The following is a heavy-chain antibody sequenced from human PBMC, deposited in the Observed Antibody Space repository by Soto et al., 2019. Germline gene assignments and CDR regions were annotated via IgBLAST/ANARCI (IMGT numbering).Heavy chain of an antibody. CDR3: ARYNSYAIDY. CDR2: IHYSGTT. CDR1: GTSISSYY. D-gene: IGHD2-8*01. Sequence: SETLSLTCTVSGTSISSYYWSWIRQPPGKGLEWIANIHYSGTTNYNPSLASRVTLSVGTSKNQFSLKMTSVTAADRAMYFCARYNSYAIDYWGRGTLVTVSS. J-gene: IGHJ4*02. V-gene: IGHV4-59*01.